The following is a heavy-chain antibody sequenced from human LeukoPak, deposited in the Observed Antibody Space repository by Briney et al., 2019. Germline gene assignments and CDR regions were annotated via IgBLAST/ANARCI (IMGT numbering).Heavy chain of an antibody. CDR2: IYYSGST. CDR1: GGSISSYY. CDR3: AREYSSSSGRRAFDI. Sequence: PSETLSLTCTVSGGSISSYYWNWIRQPPGKGLEWIGYIYYSGSTNYNPSLKSRVTILVDTSKNQFSLRLSSVTAADTAVYYCAREYSSSSGRRAFDIWSQGTMVTVSS. J-gene: IGHJ3*02. V-gene: IGHV4-59*08. D-gene: IGHD6-6*01.